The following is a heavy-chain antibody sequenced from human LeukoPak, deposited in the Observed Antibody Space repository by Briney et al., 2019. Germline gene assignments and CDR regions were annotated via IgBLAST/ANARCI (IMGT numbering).Heavy chain of an antibody. CDR3: AKASRPEWLDTTGFDY. CDR2: ISGSGGST. CDR1: GFTFSSYA. D-gene: IGHD6-19*01. Sequence: GGSLRLSCAASGFTFSSYAMSWVRQAPGKGLEWVSAISGSGGSTYYADSVKGRFTISRDNSKNTLYPQMNSLRAEDTAVYYCAKASRPEWLDTTGFDYWGQGTLVTVSS. J-gene: IGHJ4*02. V-gene: IGHV3-23*01.